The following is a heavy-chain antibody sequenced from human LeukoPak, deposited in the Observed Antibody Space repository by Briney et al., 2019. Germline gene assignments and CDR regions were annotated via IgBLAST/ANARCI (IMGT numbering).Heavy chain of an antibody. CDR2: INPSGGST. V-gene: IGHV1-46*01. Sequence: GASVKVSCKASGYTFTSYYMHWVRQAPGQGLEWMGIINPSGGSTSYAQKFQGRVTMTRDTSTSTDYVELSSLRSEDTAVYYCARAEHYDSSVAWFDPWGQGTLVTVSS. J-gene: IGHJ5*02. CDR3: ARAEHYDSSVAWFDP. D-gene: IGHD3-22*01. CDR1: GYTFTSYY.